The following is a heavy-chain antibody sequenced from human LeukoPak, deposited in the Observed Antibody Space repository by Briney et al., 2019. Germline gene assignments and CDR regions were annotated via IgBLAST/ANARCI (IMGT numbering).Heavy chain of an antibody. V-gene: IGHV3-30*18. D-gene: IGHD3-10*01. CDR2: ISYDGSNK. CDR3: AKDVSLVQGVTDY. CDR1: GFTFSSYG. Sequence: GGSLRLSCAASGFTFSSYGMHWVRQAPGKGLEWVAVISYDGSNKYYADSVKGRFTISRDNSKNTLYLQMNSLRAEDTAAYYCAKDVSLVQGVTDYWGQGTLVTVSS. J-gene: IGHJ4*02.